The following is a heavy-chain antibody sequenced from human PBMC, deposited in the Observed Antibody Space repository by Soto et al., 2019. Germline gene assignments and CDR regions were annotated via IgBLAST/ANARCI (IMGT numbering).Heavy chain of an antibody. CDR2: ISAYNGNT. Sequence: GASVKVSCKASGYTFTSYGISWVRQAPGQGLEWMGWISAYNGNTNYAQKLQGRVTMTTDTSTSTAYMELRSLRSDDTAVYYCAREVGRERYYYCMDVLGQGTTVTVSS. J-gene: IGHJ6*02. D-gene: IGHD1-26*01. CDR1: GYTFTSYG. V-gene: IGHV1-18*01. CDR3: AREVGRERYYYCMDV.